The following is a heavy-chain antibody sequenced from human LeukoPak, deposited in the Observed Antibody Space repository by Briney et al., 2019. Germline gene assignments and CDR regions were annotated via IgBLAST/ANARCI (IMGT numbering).Heavy chain of an antibody. CDR1: GFGFSTYA. V-gene: IGHV3-21*01. CDR2: ISSSSSYI. D-gene: IGHD4-11*01. CDR3: ARLTTPLS. J-gene: IGHJ5*02. Sequence: NPGGSLRLSCAAFGFGFSTYAMSWVRQAPGKGLEWVSSISSSSSYIYYADSVKGRFTISRDNAKNSLYLQMNSLRAEDTAVYYCARLTTPLSWGQGTLVTVSS.